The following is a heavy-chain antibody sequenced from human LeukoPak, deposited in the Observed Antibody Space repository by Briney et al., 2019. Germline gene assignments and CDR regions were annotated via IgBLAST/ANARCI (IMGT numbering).Heavy chain of an antibody. D-gene: IGHD6-13*01. CDR2: IYTSGST. J-gene: IGHJ1*01. CDR1: GGSISSGSYY. CDR3: ASSEYSSSRCEIQH. Sequence: SQTLSPTCTVSGGSISSGSYYWSWIRQPAGKGLEWIGRIYTSGSTNYNPSLKSRVTISVDTSKNQFSLKLSSVTAADTAVYYCASSEYSSSRCEIQHWGQGTLVTVSS. V-gene: IGHV4-61*02.